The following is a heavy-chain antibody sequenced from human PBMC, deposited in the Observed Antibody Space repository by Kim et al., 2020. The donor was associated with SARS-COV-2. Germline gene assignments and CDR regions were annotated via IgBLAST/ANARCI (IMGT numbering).Heavy chain of an antibody. J-gene: IGHJ5*02. CDR2: IYYSGST. Sequence: SETLSLTCTVSGGSISSYYWSWIRQPPGKGLEWIGYIYYSGSTNYNPSLKSRVTISVDTSKNQFSLKLSSVTAADTAVYYCARVSAYYDILTGQWFDPWGQGTLVTVSS. CDR3: ARVSAYYDILTGQWFDP. CDR1: GGSISSYY. D-gene: IGHD3-9*01. V-gene: IGHV4-59*01.